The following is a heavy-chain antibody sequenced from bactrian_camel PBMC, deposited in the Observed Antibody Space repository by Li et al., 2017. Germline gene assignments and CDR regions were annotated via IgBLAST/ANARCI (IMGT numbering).Heavy chain of an antibody. CDR3: AARGPYCYTKLSVADFTY. J-gene: IGHJ6*01. V-gene: IGHV3-3*01. D-gene: IGHD2*01. Sequence: VQLVESGGGSVQAGGSLRLSCVVSGHSRGSNCVGWYRLPPGRAPAEREGIAAIRRSGGETWYAGSVKGRFTISQDSARNTVYLQMSSLKPKDTAMYYCAARGPYCYTKLSVADFTYWGQGTQVTVS. CDR2: IRRSGGET. CDR1: GHSRGSNC.